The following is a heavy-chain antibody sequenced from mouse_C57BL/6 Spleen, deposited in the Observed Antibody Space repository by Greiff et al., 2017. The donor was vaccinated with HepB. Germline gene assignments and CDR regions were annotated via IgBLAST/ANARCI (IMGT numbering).Heavy chain of an antibody. CDR1: GYTFTDYE. Sequence: QVQLKQSGAELVRPGASVTLSCKASGYTFTDYEMHWVKQTPVHGLEWIGAIDPETGGTAYNQKFKGKAILTADKSSSTAYMELRSLTSEDSAVYYCTRLEFSGADYYAMDYWGQGTSVTVSS. CDR2: IDPETGGT. J-gene: IGHJ4*01. CDR3: TRLEFSGADYYAMDY. V-gene: IGHV1-15*01.